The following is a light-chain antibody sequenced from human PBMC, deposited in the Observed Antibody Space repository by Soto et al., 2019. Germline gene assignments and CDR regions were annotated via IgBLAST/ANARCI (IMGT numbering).Light chain of an antibody. CDR2: EVS. J-gene: IGLJ1*01. CDR3: SSYTSSSTL. Sequence: QSVLAQPASVSGSPGQSITISCTGTSIDVGSYNLVSWYQQHPGKAPKLMIYEVSKRPSGVSNRFSGSKSGNTASLTISGLQAEDEADYYCSSYTSSSTLFGTGTKVTVL. V-gene: IGLV2-14*02. CDR1: SIDVGSYNL.